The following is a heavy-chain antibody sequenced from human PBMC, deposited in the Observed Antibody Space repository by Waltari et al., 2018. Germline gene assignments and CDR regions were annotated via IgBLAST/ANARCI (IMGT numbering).Heavy chain of an antibody. Sequence: QMRLQESDPGLVKASETLFLTCTVSGGSVTSNSHDWGWIRQTPGKGLEWSGSVHHTGGTPYHPRLLSRVTIAVDASKNEFSLQLTYVTPADRALYYWAGHITVSRKLIPSAPWGRGTLVTVSS. J-gene: IGHJ5*02. CDR2: VHHTGGT. CDR3: AGHITVSRKLIPSAP. CDR1: GGSVTSNSHD. V-gene: IGHV4-39*01. D-gene: IGHD2-21*01.